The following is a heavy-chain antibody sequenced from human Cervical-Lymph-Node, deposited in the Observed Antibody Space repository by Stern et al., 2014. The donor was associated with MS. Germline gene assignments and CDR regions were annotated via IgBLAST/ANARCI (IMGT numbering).Heavy chain of an antibody. J-gene: IGHJ6*02. Sequence: VQLVQSGAEVKKAGASVKVSCKASGYTFTGYYIHWVRQAPGQGLEWMGWITRSSGGTGYSQKFQGWVTMTRDTSISTAYMELNRLRSDETAVYYCARVAPALGYGMDVWGQGTTVIVSS. CDR2: ITRSSGGT. CDR1: GYTFTGYY. CDR3: ARVAPALGYGMDV. V-gene: IGHV1-2*04.